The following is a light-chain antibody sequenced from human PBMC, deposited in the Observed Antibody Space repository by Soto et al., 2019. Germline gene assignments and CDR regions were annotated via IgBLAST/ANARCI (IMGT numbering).Light chain of an antibody. J-gene: IGLJ2*01. Sequence: QSALTQPASVSGSPGQSITISCTASSSHIGSSNLVSWYQHHSGKAPKLIIYEGNKRPSGVSNRFSGSKSGKTASLTISGLQADDEGDYFCSSYTSISTVVFGGGTKLTVL. CDR1: SSHIGSSNL. CDR3: SSYTSISTVV. V-gene: IGLV2-14*02. CDR2: EGN.